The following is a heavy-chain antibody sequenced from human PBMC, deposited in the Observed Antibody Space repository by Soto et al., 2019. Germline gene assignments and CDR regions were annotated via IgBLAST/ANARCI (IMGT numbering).Heavy chain of an antibody. D-gene: IGHD3-9*01. V-gene: IGHV4-31*11. CDR1: GASLARGGFY. CDR2: IYYSGST. Sequence: QVQLQESGPGVVKPSQTLSLTCAVSGASLARGGFYWIWIRQYPGKGLEWIGDIYYSGSTRYNPSIKSRITISVDTSKNQFSLELSSVTAADTALYYCATYYDILTGPMRPLNYWGQGILVTVSS. J-gene: IGHJ4*02. CDR3: ATYYDILTGPMRPLNY.